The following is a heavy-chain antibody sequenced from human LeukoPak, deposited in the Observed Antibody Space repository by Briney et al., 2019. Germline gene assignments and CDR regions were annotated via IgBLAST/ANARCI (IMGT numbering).Heavy chain of an antibody. V-gene: IGHV3-15*01. CDR3: ARTIIEYSSPAAGQSAFDI. Sequence: GGSLRLSCAASGFTFSYAWMSWVRQAPGKGLEWVGRIKSKTDGGTTDSAAPVKGRFTISRDDSKNTLYLQMNSLRAEDTAVYYCARTIIEYSSPAAGQSAFDIWGQGTMVTVSS. J-gene: IGHJ3*02. CDR1: GFTFSYAW. D-gene: IGHD6-6*01. CDR2: IKSKTDGGTT.